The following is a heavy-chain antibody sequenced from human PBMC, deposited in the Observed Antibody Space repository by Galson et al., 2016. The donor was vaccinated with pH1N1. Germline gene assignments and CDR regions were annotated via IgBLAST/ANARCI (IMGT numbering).Heavy chain of an antibody. CDR1: GYTFNTYA. CDR3: ARGFYYGSGSFWPWDY. V-gene: IGHV7-4-1*02. J-gene: IGHJ4*02. CDR2: INTDTGNP. D-gene: IGHD3-10*01. Sequence: KASGYTFNTYALNWVRQAPGQGPEWMGWINTDTGNPTYAPGFTGRFVFSLDTSVSTAYLQITSLKAEDTAVYYCARGFYYGSGSFWPWDYWGQGTLVTVSS.